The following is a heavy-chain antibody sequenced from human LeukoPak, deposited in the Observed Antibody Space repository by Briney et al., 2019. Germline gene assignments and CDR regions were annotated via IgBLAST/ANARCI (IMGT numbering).Heavy chain of an antibody. CDR1: GYTFTGYY. V-gene: IGHV1-2*02. J-gene: IGHJ4*02. CDR3: ARASEVAPAAMRFDY. CDR2: INPNSGGT. Sequence: ASVKVSCKASGYTFTGYYMHWVRQAPGQGLEWMGWINPNSGGTNYAQKFQGRVTMTRDTSISTAYMELSRLRSDDTAVYYCARASEVAPAAMRFDYWGQGTLVTVSS. D-gene: IGHD2-2*01.